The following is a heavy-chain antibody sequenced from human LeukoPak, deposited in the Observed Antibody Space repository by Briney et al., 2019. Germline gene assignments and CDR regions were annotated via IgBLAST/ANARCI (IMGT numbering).Heavy chain of an antibody. CDR2: ISAYNGNT. Sequence: GASVKVSCKASGYTFTSYGISWVRQAPGQGLEWMGWISAYNGNTNYAQKLQGRVTMTTDTSTSTAYMELRSLRSDDTAVYYCARDREDIVVVPAAIPLSYYYYYMDVWGKGTTVTVSS. CDR1: GYTFTSYG. CDR3: ARDREDIVVVPAAIPLSYYYYYMDV. J-gene: IGHJ6*03. V-gene: IGHV1-18*01. D-gene: IGHD2-2*02.